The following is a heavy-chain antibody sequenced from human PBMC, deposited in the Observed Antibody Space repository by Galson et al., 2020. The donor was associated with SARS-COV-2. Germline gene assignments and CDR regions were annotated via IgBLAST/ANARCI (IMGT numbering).Heavy chain of an antibody. CDR3: ARRAYLGGGSYWGAFDL. CDR1: GFTFSSYG. Sequence: GGSLRLSCAASGFTFSSYGMHWVRQAPGKGLEWVAVISYDGSNKYYADSVKGRFTISRDNSNNKAYMQMNSLTVEDTALYYCARRAYLGGGSYWGAFDLWGQGTMVTVSS. CDR2: ISYDGSNK. V-gene: IGHV3-30*03. D-gene: IGHD2-15*01. J-gene: IGHJ3*01.